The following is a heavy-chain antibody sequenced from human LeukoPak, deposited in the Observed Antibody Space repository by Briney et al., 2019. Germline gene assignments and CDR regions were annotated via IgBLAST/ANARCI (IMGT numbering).Heavy chain of an antibody. J-gene: IGHJ4*02. D-gene: IGHD5-24*01. CDR1: GFTFSSYS. CDR2: ISSSSSTI. V-gene: IGHV3-48*04. CDR3: ARRDGSWLYCFDY. Sequence: GGSLRLSCAASGFTFSSYSMNWVRQAPGKGLEWVSYISSSSSTIYYADSVKGRFTISRDNAKNSLYLQMNSLRTEDTAVYYCARRDGSWLYCFDYWGQGTLVTVSS.